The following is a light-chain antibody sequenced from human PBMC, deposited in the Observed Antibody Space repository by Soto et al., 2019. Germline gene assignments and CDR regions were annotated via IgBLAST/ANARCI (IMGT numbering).Light chain of an antibody. V-gene: IGLV2-14*01. Sequence: QSALTQPASVSGSPGQSITLSCTGTSSDIGGYDYVSWYQRHPGKAPKLMIYEVSNRPSGVSNRFSGSKSGNTASLTISGLQAEDEADYYCSSYTSSSTRVFGGGTKVTVL. J-gene: IGLJ3*02. CDR1: SSDIGGYDY. CDR2: EVS. CDR3: SSYTSSSTRV.